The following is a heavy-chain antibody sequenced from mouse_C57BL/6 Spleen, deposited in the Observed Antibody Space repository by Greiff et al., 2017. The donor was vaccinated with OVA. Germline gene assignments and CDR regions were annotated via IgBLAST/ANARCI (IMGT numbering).Heavy chain of an antibody. Sequence: VQLQQPGAELVMPGASVKLSCKASGYTFTSYWMHWVKQRPGQGLEWIGNINPSNGGTNYNEKFKSKATLTVDKSSSTAYMQLSSLTSEDSAVYYCARSGAYYSNYGWYFDVWGTGTTVTVSS. D-gene: IGHD2-5*01. V-gene: IGHV1-53*01. CDR2: INPSNGGT. CDR3: ARSGAYYSNYGWYFDV. J-gene: IGHJ1*03. CDR1: GYTFTSYW.